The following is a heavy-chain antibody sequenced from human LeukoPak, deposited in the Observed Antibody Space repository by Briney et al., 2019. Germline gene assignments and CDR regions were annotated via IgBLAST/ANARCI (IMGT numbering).Heavy chain of an antibody. D-gene: IGHD2-15*01. V-gene: IGHV3-74*01. CDR2: ITSDGSST. J-gene: IGHJ5*02. CDR3: ATGYCSGGTCFS. Sequence: PGGSLRLSCVVSGFTFSSSYMHWVRQPPGKGLVWVSHITSDGSSTGYADSVKGRFTISRDNAKNTLYLQMNSLRAEDTAMYYYATGYCSGGTCFSWGQGTLVTVSS. CDR1: GFTFSSSY.